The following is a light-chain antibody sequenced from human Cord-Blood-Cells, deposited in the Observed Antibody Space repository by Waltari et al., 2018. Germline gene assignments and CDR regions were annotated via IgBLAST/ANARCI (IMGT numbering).Light chain of an antibody. J-gene: IGKJ2*03. CDR2: WAS. V-gene: IGKV4-1*01. CDR1: QSVLYSSNNKNY. CDR3: QQYYSTPYS. Sequence: DIVMTQSPDSLAVSLGERATINCKSSQSVLYSSNNKNYLAWYQQKPGQPPKLLIYWASTRESGVPDRFSGSGSGTDFTLTISSPQAEDAAVYYCQQYYSTPYSFGQGTKLVIK.